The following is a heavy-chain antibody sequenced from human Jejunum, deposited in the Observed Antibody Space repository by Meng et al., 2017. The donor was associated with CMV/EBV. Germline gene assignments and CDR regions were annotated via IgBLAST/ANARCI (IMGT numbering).Heavy chain of an antibody. Sequence: ASGGTFINYAVHWVRQAPGQGLEWMGGLIPMYGTTSFGEKFKARVTLTADESASVVYMELSSLRSDDTAVYYCARSRANYFSARMDYWGQGTLVTVSS. CDR3: ARSRANYFSARMDY. D-gene: IGHD3-3*01. CDR1: GGTFINYA. J-gene: IGHJ4*02. CDR2: LIPMYGTT. V-gene: IGHV1-69*01.